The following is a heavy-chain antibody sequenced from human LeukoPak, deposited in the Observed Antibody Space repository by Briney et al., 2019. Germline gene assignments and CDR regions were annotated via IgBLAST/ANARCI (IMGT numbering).Heavy chain of an antibody. CDR2: IYPGDSDT. CDR3: ARGYDFWSGYPNYYYYMDV. V-gene: IGHV5-51*01. Sequence: GESLKISCKGSGYSFTSYWIGWVRQMPGKGLEWMRIIYPGDSDTRYSPSFQGQVTISADKSISTAYLQWSSLKASDTAMYYCARGYDFWSGYPNYYYYMDVWGKGTTVTVSS. D-gene: IGHD3-3*01. J-gene: IGHJ6*03. CDR1: GYSFTSYW.